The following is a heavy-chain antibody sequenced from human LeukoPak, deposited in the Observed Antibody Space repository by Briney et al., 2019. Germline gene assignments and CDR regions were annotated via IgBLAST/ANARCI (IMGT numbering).Heavy chain of an antibody. J-gene: IGHJ4*02. V-gene: IGHV3-21*01. CDR1: GSTFSSYS. Sequence: KTGGSLRLSCQPPGSTFSSYSMTWVRQAPGKGLEWVSSISSSSSYIYYADSVEGRFTISRDNAKNSLYLQMNSLRAEDTAVYYCARKRSGEFDYWGQGTLVTVSS. CDR2: ISSSSSYI. D-gene: IGHD2-15*01. CDR3: ARKRSGEFDY.